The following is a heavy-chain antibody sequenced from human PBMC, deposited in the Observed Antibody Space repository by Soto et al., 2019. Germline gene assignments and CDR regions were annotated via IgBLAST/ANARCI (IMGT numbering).Heavy chain of an antibody. D-gene: IGHD3-9*01. Sequence: SGQVSCKASGSTFTSYVISRVRQAPGQGLECMGWISAYNGNTNYAQKLQGRGAMPTDTSTSTAYRERRSLRSDDTAVYYCARALGTQPQLSRYFDWSRNDAFDSWGQGKMVTVSS. J-gene: IGHJ3*02. CDR3: ARALGTQPQLSRYFDWSRNDAFDS. V-gene: IGHV1-18*01. CDR1: GSTFTSYV. CDR2: ISAYNGNT.